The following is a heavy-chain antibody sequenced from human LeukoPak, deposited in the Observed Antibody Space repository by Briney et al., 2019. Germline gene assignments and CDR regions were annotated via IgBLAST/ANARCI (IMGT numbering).Heavy chain of an antibody. CDR2: ISGSGGST. J-gene: IGHJ4*02. D-gene: IGHD4-17*01. Sequence: GGSLRLSCAASGLTFSSYAMSWVRQAPGKGLEWVSTISGSGGSTYYADSVKGRFTISRDNSKNTLYLQMNSLRAEDTAVYYCANHYGDYVLFDYWGQGTLVTVSS. V-gene: IGHV3-23*01. CDR1: GLTFSSYA. CDR3: ANHYGDYVLFDY.